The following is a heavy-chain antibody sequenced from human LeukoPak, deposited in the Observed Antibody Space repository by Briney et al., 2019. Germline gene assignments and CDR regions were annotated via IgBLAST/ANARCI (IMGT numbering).Heavy chain of an antibody. CDR3: AKDLGAVAGNDYYYMDV. CDR1: GFTFSSYG. D-gene: IGHD6-13*01. V-gene: IGHV3-30*02. CDR2: IRYDGSNK. J-gene: IGHJ6*03. Sequence: GGSLRLSCAASGFTFSSYGMHWVRQAPGKGLEWVAFIRYDGSNKYYADSVKGRFTISRDNSKNTLYLQMNSLRAEDTAVYYCAKDLGAVAGNDYYYMDVWGKGTTVTISS.